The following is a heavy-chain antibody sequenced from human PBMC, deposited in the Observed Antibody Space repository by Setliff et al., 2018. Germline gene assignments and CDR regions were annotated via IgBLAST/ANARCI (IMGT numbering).Heavy chain of an antibody. D-gene: IGHD3-22*01. CDR2: IIPIFGTA. J-gene: IGHJ4*02. Sequence: SVKVSCKASGGTFSSYAISWVRQAPGQGLEWMGGIIPIFGTANYAQKFQGKVTITTDESTSTAYMELSSLRSEDTAVYYCARGNYYDSSGYSVDYWGQGTLVTVSS. V-gene: IGHV1-69*05. CDR3: ARGNYYDSSGYSVDY. CDR1: GGTFSSYA.